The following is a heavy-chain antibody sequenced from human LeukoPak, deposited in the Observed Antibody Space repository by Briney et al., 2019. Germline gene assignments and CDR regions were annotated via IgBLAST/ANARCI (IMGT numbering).Heavy chain of an antibody. D-gene: IGHD3-22*01. CDR2: IYYSGST. J-gene: IGHJ4*02. V-gene: IGHV4-59*01. CDR1: GGSISSYY. Sequence: SETLSLTCTVSGGSISSYYWSWIRQPPGKGLEWIGYIYYSGSTNYNPSLKSRVTISVDTSKNQFSLKLSSVTVADTAVYYCAGQYYDSSEDYFDYWGQGTLVTVSS. CDR3: AGQYYDSSEDYFDY.